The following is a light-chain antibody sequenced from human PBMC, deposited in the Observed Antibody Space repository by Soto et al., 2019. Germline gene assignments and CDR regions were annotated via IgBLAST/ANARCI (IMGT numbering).Light chain of an antibody. CDR1: SNDIGGYNY. CDR2: EVS. Sequence: QSVLTQPASVSGSPGQSITISCTGTSNDIGGYNYVSWYQQHPGEAPKLIIYEVSNRPSGVSNRFSGSKSDNTASLTITGLQAEDEASYYCSSYTSVTTVVFGGGTKLTVL. CDR3: SSYTSVTTVV. V-gene: IGLV2-14*01. J-gene: IGLJ2*01.